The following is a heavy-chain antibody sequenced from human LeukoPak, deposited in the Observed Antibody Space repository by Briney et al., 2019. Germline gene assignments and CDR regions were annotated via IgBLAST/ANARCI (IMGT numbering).Heavy chain of an antibody. V-gene: IGHV3-73*01. CDR1: GFTFSGSS. CDR2: VRSKTHNYAT. CDR3: ARDVLGTPNTASPVWNY. J-gene: IGHJ4*02. D-gene: IGHD5-18*01. Sequence: GGSLRLSCAPSGFTFSGSSMHWVRQASGKGLEWVGHVRSKTHNYATAYAASVNGRFTISRDDSKNTAYLQMNSLKTEDTAVYYCARDVLGTPNTASPVWNYWGQGTLVTVSS.